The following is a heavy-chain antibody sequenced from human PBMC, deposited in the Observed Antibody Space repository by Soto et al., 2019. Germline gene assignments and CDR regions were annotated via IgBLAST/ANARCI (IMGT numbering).Heavy chain of an antibody. D-gene: IGHD2-15*01. V-gene: IGHV4-34*01. CDR1: GGSFNDFY. Sequence: QLHIQQWGAGLLKPSETLSLTCAVSGGSFNDFYWNWVRQPPGEGLEWIGEVNHAGGTDYNPSLKSLVTISEDRAKNQLSLRLRSVTVADTATYSCARRGRYGGRSYTGWGQGTLVTVSS. CDR2: VNHAGGT. J-gene: IGHJ4*02. CDR3: ARRGRYGGRSYTG.